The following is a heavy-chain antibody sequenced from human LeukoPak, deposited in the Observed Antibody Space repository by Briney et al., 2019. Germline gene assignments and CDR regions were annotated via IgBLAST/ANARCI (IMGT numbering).Heavy chain of an antibody. Sequence: PSETLSLTCTVSGGSISSSSYYRGWIRQPPGKGLEWIGSIYYSGSTYYNPSLKSRVTISVDTSKNQFSLKLSSVTAADTAVYYCARPSKYYDYVWGSYRPSPDQTNNWFDPWGQGTLVTVSS. J-gene: IGHJ5*02. CDR2: IYYSGST. CDR1: GGSISSSSYY. D-gene: IGHD3-16*02. V-gene: IGHV4-39*01. CDR3: ARPSKYYDYVWGSYRPSPDQTNNWFDP.